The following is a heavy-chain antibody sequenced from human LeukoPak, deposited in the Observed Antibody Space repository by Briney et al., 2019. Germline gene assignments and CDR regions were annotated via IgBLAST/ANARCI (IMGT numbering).Heavy chain of an antibody. D-gene: IGHD6-19*01. CDR1: GYTFTSYD. CDR3: ARVHLAVAGTGFDY. V-gene: IGHV1-8*01. J-gene: IGHJ4*02. CDR2: MNPNSGNT. Sequence: ASVKVSCKASGYTFTSYDINWVRQATGQGLEWMGWMNPNSGNTGYAQKFQGRVTMTRNTSISTAYMELSSLRSEDTAVYYCARVHLAVAGTGFDYRGQGTLVTVSS.